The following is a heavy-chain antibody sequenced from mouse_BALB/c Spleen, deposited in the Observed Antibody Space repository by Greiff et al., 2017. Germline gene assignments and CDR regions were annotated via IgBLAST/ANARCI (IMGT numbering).Heavy chain of an antibody. D-gene: IGHD2-14*01. CDR1: GFSLSTSDMG. V-gene: IGHV8-8*01. CDR3: ARIYYRYDEGYYFDY. CDR2: ILWNNSK. J-gene: IGHJ2*01. Sequence: QVTLKVSGPGLLQPSQTLRLSCSFSGFSLSTSDMGVGWLRPPSGQGLEWLLHILWNNSKYYNPALKRRLTISKDTYNNQVFLKIANVDTADTATYYCARIYYRYDEGYYFDYWGQGTTLTVSS.